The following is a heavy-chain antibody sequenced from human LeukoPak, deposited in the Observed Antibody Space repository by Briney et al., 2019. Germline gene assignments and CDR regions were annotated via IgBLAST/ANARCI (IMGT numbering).Heavy chain of an antibody. Sequence: GGSLRLSCTASGFSFSGHWMHWARQLPGKGLVWVSRISPTGSTTSYADSVKGRFAVSRDNAKNTLYLQVNNLRAEDTAVYYCARGPNSNWSGLDFWGQGTLLTVSS. CDR2: ISPTGSTT. V-gene: IGHV3-74*01. CDR3: ARGPNSNWSGLDF. D-gene: IGHD6-6*01. J-gene: IGHJ4*02. CDR1: GFSFSGHW.